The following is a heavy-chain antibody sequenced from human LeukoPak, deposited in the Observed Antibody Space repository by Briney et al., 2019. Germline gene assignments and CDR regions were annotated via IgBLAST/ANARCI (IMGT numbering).Heavy chain of an antibody. CDR3: ARDNSARDEAWWFNP. CDR2: ISPSGGST. Sequence: ASVKVSCKAFGYTFTSNYMHWVRQAPGQGPEWMGVISPSGGSTTYAQKFQGRVTLTRDMSTSTDYLELSSLRSENTAVYYCARDNSARDEAWWFNPWGQGTLVTVSS. V-gene: IGHV1-46*01. J-gene: IGHJ5*02. D-gene: IGHD5-24*01. CDR1: GYTFTSNY.